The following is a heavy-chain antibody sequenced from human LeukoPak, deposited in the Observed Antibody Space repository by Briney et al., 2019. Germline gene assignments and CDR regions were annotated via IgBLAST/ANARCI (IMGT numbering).Heavy chain of an antibody. J-gene: IGHJ3*02. Sequence: PGGSLRLSCAASGFTFSSYSMNWVRQAPGKGLEWVSYITRGSSTIYYADSVRGRFTISRDNAKNSLSLQMNSLRAEDTAVYYCARDLQWLVPGDAFDIWGQGTMVTVSS. CDR1: GFTFSSYS. V-gene: IGHV3-48*01. D-gene: IGHD6-19*01. CDR3: ARDLQWLVPGDAFDI. CDR2: ITRGSSTI.